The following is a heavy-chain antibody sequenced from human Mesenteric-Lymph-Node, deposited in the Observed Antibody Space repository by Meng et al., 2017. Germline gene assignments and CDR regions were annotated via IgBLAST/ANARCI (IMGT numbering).Heavy chain of an antibody. J-gene: IGHJ4*02. D-gene: IGHD1-26*01. Sequence: QVQLVQSGAEVMKPGASVKVSCKASGYTFTNYAIQWVRQAPGQRLEWMGWINSGNGKTKYSEKFQGRVTITRDTSATTAYMELSSLRSEDMAVYYCARGLWEQSRYYFDSWGQGTLVTVSS. CDR1: GYTFTNYA. V-gene: IGHV1-3*01. CDR3: ARGLWEQSRYYFDS. CDR2: INSGNGKT.